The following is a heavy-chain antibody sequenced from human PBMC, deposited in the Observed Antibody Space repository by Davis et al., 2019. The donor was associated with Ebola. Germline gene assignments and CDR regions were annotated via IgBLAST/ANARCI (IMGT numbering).Heavy chain of an antibody. CDR3: AKEGNFWGHFDY. V-gene: IGHV3-23*01. CDR2: ISGSGGST. D-gene: IGHD4-23*01. J-gene: IGHJ4*02. CDR1: GFTFSSYA. Sequence: GESLKISCAASGFTFSSYAMSWVRQAPGKGLEWVSAISGSGGSTYYADSVKGRFTISRDNSKNTLYLQMNSLRAEDTAVYYCAKEGNFWGHFDYWGQGTPVTVSS.